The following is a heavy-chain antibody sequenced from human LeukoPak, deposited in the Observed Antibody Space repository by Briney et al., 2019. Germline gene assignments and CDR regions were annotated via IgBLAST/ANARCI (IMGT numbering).Heavy chain of an antibody. CDR2: IYPRDSDT. D-gene: IGHD3-3*02. J-gene: IGHJ4*02. CDR3: ARTASIIGGSATRNFDY. CDR1: GYSFTSYW. Sequence: GESLKISCKGSGYSFTSYWIAWVRQMPGKGLEWMGIIYPRDSDTRYSPSFQGQVTISADKSISTIYQQWSSLEASDTAMYYCARTASIIGGSATRNFDYWGQGTLVTVSS. V-gene: IGHV5-51*01.